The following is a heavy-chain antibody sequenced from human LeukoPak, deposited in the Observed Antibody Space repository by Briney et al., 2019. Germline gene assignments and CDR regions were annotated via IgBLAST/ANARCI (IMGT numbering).Heavy chain of an antibody. V-gene: IGHV4-39*01. CDR1: GGSFSSSSYY. CDR3: ARHVPTGYYYYGMDV. D-gene: IGHD1-14*01. CDR2: IYYSGST. Sequence: SETLSLTCTVSGGSFSSSSYYWGWIRQPPGKGLEWIGSIYYSGSTYYNPSLKSRVTISVDTSKNQFSLKLSSVTAADTAVYYCARHVPTGYYYYGMDVWGQGTTVTVSS. J-gene: IGHJ6*02.